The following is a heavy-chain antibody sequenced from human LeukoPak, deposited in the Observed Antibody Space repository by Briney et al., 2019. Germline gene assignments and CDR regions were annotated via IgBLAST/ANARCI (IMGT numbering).Heavy chain of an antibody. J-gene: IGHJ6*03. V-gene: IGHV4-39*07. Sequence: SETLSLTCTVSGGSISSSSYYWGWIRQPPGEGLEWIGGIYYSGSSYYNPSLKSRVTISVDTSKDQFSLKLSSVTAADTAVYYCAREITWHMDVWGKGTTVTVSS. CDR3: AREITWHMDV. CDR2: IYYSGSS. CDR1: GGSISSSSYY. D-gene: IGHD1-14*01.